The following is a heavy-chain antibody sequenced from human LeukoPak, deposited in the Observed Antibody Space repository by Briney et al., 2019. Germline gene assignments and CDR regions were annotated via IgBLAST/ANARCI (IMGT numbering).Heavy chain of an antibody. CDR3: AKDFTAAGYYYYYYMDV. V-gene: IGHV3-23*01. Sequence: GTLRLSCAASGFTFSTYGMSWVRQAPGKGLEWVSAISGSGGSTYYADSVKGRFTISRDNSKNTLYLQMNSLRAEDTAVYYCAKDFTAAGYYYYYYMDVWGKGTTVTVSS. CDR2: ISGSGGST. CDR1: GFTFSTYG. D-gene: IGHD6-13*01. J-gene: IGHJ6*03.